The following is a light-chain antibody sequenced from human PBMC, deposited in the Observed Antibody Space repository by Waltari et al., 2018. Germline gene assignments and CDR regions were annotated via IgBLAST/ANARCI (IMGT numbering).Light chain of an antibody. CDR2: YDS. J-gene: IGLJ1*01. CDR3: QVWDSYRHHYV. Sequence: YVLTQPPSVSVAPGKTATITCGEDNIETKNVHWYQQKPGQAPILIMFYDSERPSGIPERFSGSNSGNPATLTISRVEAGDEADYYCQVWDSYRHHYVFGTGTKVTVL. CDR1: NIETKN. V-gene: IGLV3-21*04.